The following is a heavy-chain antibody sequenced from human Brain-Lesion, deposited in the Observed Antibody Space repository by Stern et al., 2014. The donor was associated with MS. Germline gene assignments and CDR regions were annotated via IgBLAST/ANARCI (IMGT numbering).Heavy chain of an antibody. CDR2: ISPSGTP. D-gene: IGHD3-22*01. Sequence: QLQMQESGPGLVKPSQTLSLTCTVSGASISSGTYFWTWIRPPAGKGLEWIGRISPSGTPTYNPSIKSRFTISLDPSKRDFSLKLTSVTAADTAVYYCARAYYYDTSGDSDAFNIWGQGTQVTVSS. J-gene: IGHJ3*02. V-gene: IGHV4-61*02. CDR3: ARAYYYDTSGDSDAFNI. CDR1: GASISSGTYF.